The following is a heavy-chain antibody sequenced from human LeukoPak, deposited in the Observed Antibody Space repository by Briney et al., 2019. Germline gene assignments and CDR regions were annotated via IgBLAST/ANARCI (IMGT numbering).Heavy chain of an antibody. CDR2: IYSGGGI. V-gene: IGHV3-53*01. Sequence: PGGSLRLSCAASGFAVSSNYMSWVRQAPGKGLEWVSVIYSGGGIYYAGSVRGRFTISRDNSKNTLYLQMNSLRAEDTAVYYCARARHADYWGQGTLVTVSS. CDR3: ARARHADY. J-gene: IGHJ4*02. CDR1: GFAVSSNY.